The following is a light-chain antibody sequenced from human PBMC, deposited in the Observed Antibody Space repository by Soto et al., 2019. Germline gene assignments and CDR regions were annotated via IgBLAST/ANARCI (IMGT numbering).Light chain of an antibody. Sequence: EIVMTQSPATLSVSPGERATLSCRASQSVNSKLAWYQQKPGRAPRLLIYGASTRATGIPDRFSGSGSGTDSTLTISRLEPEDFAVYYCQQYGSPRFGGGT. CDR1: QSVNSK. CDR3: QQYGSPR. V-gene: IGKV3-20*01. J-gene: IGKJ4*01. CDR2: GAS.